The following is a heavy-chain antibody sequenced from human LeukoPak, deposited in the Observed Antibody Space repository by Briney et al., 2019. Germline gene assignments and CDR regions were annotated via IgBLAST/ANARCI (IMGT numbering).Heavy chain of an antibody. J-gene: IGHJ6*03. CDR3: ARDPYYGSGSYQGMDV. D-gene: IGHD3-10*01. Sequence: PSETLSLTCTVSGGSISSYYWSWIRQPAGKGLEWIGRIYTSGSTNYNPSLKSRVTISVDTSKNQFSLKLSSVTAADTAVYYCARDPYYGSGSYQGMDVWGKGTTVTISS. CDR1: GGSISSYY. V-gene: IGHV4-4*07. CDR2: IYTSGST.